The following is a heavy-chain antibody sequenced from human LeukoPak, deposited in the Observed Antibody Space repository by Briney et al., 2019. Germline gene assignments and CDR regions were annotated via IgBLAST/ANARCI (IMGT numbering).Heavy chain of an antibody. CDR3: ARLLRYYDSVTGYSTDAHFDY. V-gene: IGHV1-69*06. CDR1: GYTFSSYA. J-gene: IGHJ4*02. CDR2: IIPIIATA. D-gene: IGHD3-9*01. Sequence: SVKVSCKASGYTFSSYAIRWVRQAPGQMLEWMGGIIPIIATANYSQKLQGRVTITADTSASTAYMELSSLRSEDTAVYYCARLLRYYDSVTGYSTDAHFDYWGQGTLVTVSS.